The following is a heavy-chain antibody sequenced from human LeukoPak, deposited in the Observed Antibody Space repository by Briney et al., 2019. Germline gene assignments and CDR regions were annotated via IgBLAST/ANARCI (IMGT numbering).Heavy chain of an antibody. V-gene: IGHV3-30*18. J-gene: IGHJ4*02. CDR2: ISYDGSHK. CDR1: GFTFSSYG. CDR3: AKDTDTAMEANYFDY. Sequence: GGSLRLSCAASGFTFSSYGMHWVRQAPGKGLEWVAVISYDGSHKYYADSVKGRFTISRDNSKNTLYLQMNSLRAEDTAVYYCAKDTDTAMEANYFDYWGQGTLVTASS. D-gene: IGHD5-18*01.